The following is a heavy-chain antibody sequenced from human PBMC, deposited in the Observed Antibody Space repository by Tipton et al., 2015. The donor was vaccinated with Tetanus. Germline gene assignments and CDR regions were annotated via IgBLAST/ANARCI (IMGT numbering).Heavy chain of an antibody. V-gene: IGHV4-30-4*01. CDR3: ARWRDGFNRALDS. D-gene: IGHD5-24*01. J-gene: IGHJ4*02. CDR1: GASFSSGDYY. CDR2: IYQTGTT. Sequence: TLSLTCTVSGASFSSGDYYWSWIRKPPGKDLEWIGYIYQTGTTYYNPSLKGRVTISMDRSNNHIYLNLTSVTAADTAVYYCARWRDGFNRALDSWGQGIMVTVSS.